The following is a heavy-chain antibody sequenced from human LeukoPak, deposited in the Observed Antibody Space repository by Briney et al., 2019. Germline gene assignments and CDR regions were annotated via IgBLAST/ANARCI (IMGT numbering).Heavy chain of an antibody. D-gene: IGHD2-2*01. Sequence: ASVTVSCKASGYTFTGYYINWVRQAPGQGLEWMGWINPNSGGTNYAQKFQGRVTMTSDTSISTAYMELSSLRSDDTAVYYCARKSAARSTSEFDYWGQGTLVTVSS. CDR2: INPNSGGT. J-gene: IGHJ4*02. V-gene: IGHV1-2*02. CDR3: ARKSAARSTSEFDY. CDR1: GYTFTGYY.